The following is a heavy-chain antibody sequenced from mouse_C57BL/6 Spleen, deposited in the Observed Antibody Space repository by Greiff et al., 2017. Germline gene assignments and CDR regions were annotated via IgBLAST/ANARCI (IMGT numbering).Heavy chain of an antibody. J-gene: IGHJ3*01. D-gene: IGHD3-1*01. CDR1: GYTFTSYW. CDR2: IDPSDSET. V-gene: IGHV1-52*01. Sequence: QVQLQQPGAELVRPGSSVKLSCKASGYTFTSYWMHWVKQRPIQGLEWIGNIDPSDSETHYNQKFKDKATLTVDKSSSTAYMQLSSLTSEDSAVYYCAREGARPAWFAYWGQGTLVTVSA. CDR3: AREGARPAWFAY.